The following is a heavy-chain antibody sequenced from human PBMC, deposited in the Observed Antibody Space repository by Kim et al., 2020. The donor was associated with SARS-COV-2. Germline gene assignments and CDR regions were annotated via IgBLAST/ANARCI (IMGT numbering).Heavy chain of an antibody. Sequence: SETLSLTCTVSGGSISSGGYYWSWIRQHPGKGLEWIGYIYYSGSTYYNPSLKSRVTISVDTSKNQFSLKLSSVTAADTAVYYCARSPQSWVVVTRFDYWGQGTLVTVSS. CDR1: GGSISSGGYY. J-gene: IGHJ4*02. CDR2: IYYSGST. CDR3: ARSPQSWVVVTRFDY. V-gene: IGHV4-31*03. D-gene: IGHD3-22*01.